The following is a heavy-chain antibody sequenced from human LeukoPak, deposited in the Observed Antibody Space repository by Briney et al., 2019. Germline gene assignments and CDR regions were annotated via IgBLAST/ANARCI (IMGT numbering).Heavy chain of an antibody. D-gene: IGHD6-13*01. J-gene: IGHJ4*02. CDR2: IYHSGST. CDR1: GYSISSGYD. Sequence: PSETLSLTCTVSGYSISSGYDWGWIRQPPGKGLKWIGSIYHSGSTYYNPSLKSRVTISVDTSKNQFSLKLSSVTAADTAVYYCARDNRSWYSKLLDYWGQGTLVTVSS. V-gene: IGHV4-38-2*02. CDR3: ARDNRSWYSKLLDY.